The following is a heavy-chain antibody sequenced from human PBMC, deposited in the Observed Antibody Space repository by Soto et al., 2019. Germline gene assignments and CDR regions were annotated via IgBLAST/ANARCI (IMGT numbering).Heavy chain of an antibody. CDR3: VRAFSGAFDY. Sequence: SPTLSLTCAISGDSVSSNSGAWNWIRQSPSRGLEWLGRTYYRSKWYNEYAISLRGRITVNPDTSRNQFSLQLSSVTPEDTAVYYCVRAFSGAFDYWGQGILVTVSS. J-gene: IGHJ4*02. CDR1: GDSVSSNSGA. V-gene: IGHV6-1*01. D-gene: IGHD3-10*01. CDR2: TYYRSKWYN.